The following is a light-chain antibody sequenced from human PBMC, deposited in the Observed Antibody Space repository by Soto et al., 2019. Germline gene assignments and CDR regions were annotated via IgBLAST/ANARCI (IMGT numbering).Light chain of an antibody. CDR1: QSISNY. CDR3: QQYNNWPQIT. V-gene: IGKV3-11*01. Sequence: EIVLTQSPVTLSLSPGERATLSCRASQSISNYLTWYQQKPGQVPRLLIYDASNRATGIPARFSGSGSGTEFTLTISSLQSEDFAVYYCQQYNNWPQITFGQGTRLEIK. CDR2: DAS. J-gene: IGKJ5*01.